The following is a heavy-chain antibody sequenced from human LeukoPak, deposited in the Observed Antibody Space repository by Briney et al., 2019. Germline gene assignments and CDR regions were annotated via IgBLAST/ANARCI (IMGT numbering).Heavy chain of an antibody. V-gene: IGHV4-59*01. J-gene: IGHJ4*02. CDR1: GGSISGNY. CDR3: ASRKLGNDY. Sequence: PSETLSLTCTVSGGSISGNYWSWIRQPPGRGLEWIGYIFYSGTTKYNPSLKSRVTMSVDTSQNHFSLNLRSVTASDTAVYYCASRKLGNDYWGQGTLVTVSS. D-gene: IGHD7-27*01. CDR2: IFYSGTT.